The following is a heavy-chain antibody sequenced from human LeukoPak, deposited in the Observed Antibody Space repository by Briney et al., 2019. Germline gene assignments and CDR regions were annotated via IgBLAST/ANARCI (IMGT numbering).Heavy chain of an antibody. CDR1: GGSISSGDYY. CDR2: IYYSGST. CDR3: ARAPETYCSSTSSYRGYNWFHP. D-gene: IGHD2-2*02. J-gene: IGHJ5*02. Sequence: SQTLSLTCTVSGGSISSGDYYWSWIRQPPGKGLEWIGYIYYSGSTYYNPSLKSRVTISVDTSKNQFSLKLSSVTAADTAVYYCARAPETYCSSTSSYRGYNWFHPWAQGTLVTVSS. V-gene: IGHV4-30-4*08.